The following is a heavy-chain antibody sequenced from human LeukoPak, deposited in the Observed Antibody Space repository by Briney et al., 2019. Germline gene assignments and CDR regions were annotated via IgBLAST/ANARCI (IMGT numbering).Heavy chain of an antibody. J-gene: IGHJ3*02. CDR1: GDSVSSNSAA. V-gene: IGHV6-1*01. CDR3: AREKEQGLAYDAFDI. D-gene: IGHD6-19*01. Sequence: SQTLSLTCAISGDSVSSNSAAWNWIRQSPSRGLEWLGRTYYRSKWYTYYAVSVKSRITINPDTSKNHFSLQLTSVTPEDTAVYYCAREKEQGLAYDAFDIWGQGTMVTVSS. CDR2: TYYRSKWYT.